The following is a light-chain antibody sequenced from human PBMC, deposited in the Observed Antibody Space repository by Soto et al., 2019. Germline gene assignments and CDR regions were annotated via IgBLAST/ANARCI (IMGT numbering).Light chain of an antibody. CDR3: QQFNSYPIN. V-gene: IGKV1-13*02. J-gene: IGKJ5*01. CDR2: DVS. CDR1: QDIRGA. Sequence: ALQLTQSPSSLSASVGDRVTITCRASQDIRGALAWYQQKPGKAPKMLIYDVSTLESGVPLRFSGSSSGTDFTLTISSLQPVDFATYYCQQFNSYPINFGQGTRLEIK.